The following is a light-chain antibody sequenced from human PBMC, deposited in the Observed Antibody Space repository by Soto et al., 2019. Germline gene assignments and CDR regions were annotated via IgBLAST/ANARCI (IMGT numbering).Light chain of an antibody. V-gene: IGKV3-11*01. Sequence: EIVLTQSPATLTLSPGERATLSCRASQSISRYLAWYQHEPGQAPRLLIHDASDRATGIPARFSGNGSGTDFTLTISSLEPEDFAVYYCPQRSFWLSYTLGQGTQLEIK. CDR2: DAS. CDR1: QSISRY. J-gene: IGKJ2*01. CDR3: PQRSFWLSYT.